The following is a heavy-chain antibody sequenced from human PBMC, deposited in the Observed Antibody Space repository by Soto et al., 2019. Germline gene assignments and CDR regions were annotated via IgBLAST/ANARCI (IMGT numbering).Heavy chain of an antibody. J-gene: IGHJ5*02. V-gene: IGHV1-69*13. CDR3: ARDSPTFIAAAGTFWFDP. Sequence: SSVKVSCKASGGTFSSYAISWVRQAPGQGLEWMGGIIPIFGTANYAQKFQGRVTITADESTSTAYMELSSLRSEDTAVYYCARDSPTFIAAAGTFWFDPWGQGTLVTVSS. D-gene: IGHD6-13*01. CDR1: GGTFSSYA. CDR2: IIPIFGTA.